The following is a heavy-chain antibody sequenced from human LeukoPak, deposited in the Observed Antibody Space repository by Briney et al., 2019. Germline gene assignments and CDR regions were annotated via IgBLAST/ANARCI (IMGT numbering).Heavy chain of an antibody. CDR3: ARMRGNTAGPFDY. J-gene: IGHJ4*02. CDR2: IYSGGST. D-gene: IGHD1/OR15-1a*01. V-gene: IGHV3-53*01. Sequence: PGGSLRLSCAASGFTFSSNYMSWVRQAPGKGLEWVSVIYSGGSTYYADSVKGRFTISRDNSKNTLYLQMNSLRAEDTAVYYCARMRGNTAGPFDYWGQGTLVTVSS. CDR1: GFTFSSNY.